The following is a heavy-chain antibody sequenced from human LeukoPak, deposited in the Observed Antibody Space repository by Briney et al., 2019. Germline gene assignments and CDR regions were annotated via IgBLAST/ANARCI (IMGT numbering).Heavy chain of an antibody. Sequence: SETLSLTCTVSGGSISSSSYYWGWIRQPPGKGLEWIGSIYYSGSTYYNPSLKSRVTISVDTSKNQFSLKLSSVTAADTAVYYCARRAMVIGYWGQGTLVTVSS. D-gene: IGHD2-8*01. V-gene: IGHV4-39*07. CDR2: IYYSGST. CDR1: GGSISSSSYY. CDR3: ARRAMVIGY. J-gene: IGHJ4*02.